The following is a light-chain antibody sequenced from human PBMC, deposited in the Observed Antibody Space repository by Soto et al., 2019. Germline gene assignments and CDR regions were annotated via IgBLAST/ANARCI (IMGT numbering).Light chain of an antibody. Sequence: EIAMTQSPGTLSVSPGERATLSCRASQNVNTNLAWYQQKPGQAPRLLMYGASTRATGIPARFSGSGSGTEFTLTNSSLQPEDFAVYYCQQYNTLNTFGQGTKLEIK. V-gene: IGKV3-15*01. CDR3: QQYNTLNT. CDR2: GAS. CDR1: QNVNTN. J-gene: IGKJ2*01.